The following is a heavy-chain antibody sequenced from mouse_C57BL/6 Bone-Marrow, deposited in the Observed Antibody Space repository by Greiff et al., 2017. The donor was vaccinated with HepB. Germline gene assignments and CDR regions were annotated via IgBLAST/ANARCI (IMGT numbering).Heavy chain of an antibody. V-gene: IGHV3-6*01. CDR3: ARGVPVVAKDWYFDV. CDR1: GYSITSGYY. D-gene: IGHD1-1*01. Sequence: EVKLVESGPGLVKPSQSLSLTCSVTGYSITSGYYWNWIRQFPGNKLEWMGYISYDGSNNYNPSLKNRISITRDTSKNQFFLKLNSVTTEDTATYYCARGVPVVAKDWYFDVWGTGTTVTVSS. J-gene: IGHJ1*03. CDR2: ISYDGSN.